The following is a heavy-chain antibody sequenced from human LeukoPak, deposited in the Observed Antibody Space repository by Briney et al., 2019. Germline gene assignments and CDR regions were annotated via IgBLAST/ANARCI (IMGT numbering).Heavy chain of an antibody. D-gene: IGHD1-26*01. CDR3: ARGLVVGGSGVWAFDI. J-gene: IGHJ3*02. CDR2: IYKIGNT. Sequence: GGSLRLSCTASGFTVSNNYMTWVRQAPGKGLEWVSVIYKIGNTFYADFVKGRFTISRDNFRNTLYLQMNSLRAEDTALYYCARGLVVGGSGVWAFDIWGQGTMVTVSS. V-gene: IGHV3-66*01. CDR1: GFTVSNNY.